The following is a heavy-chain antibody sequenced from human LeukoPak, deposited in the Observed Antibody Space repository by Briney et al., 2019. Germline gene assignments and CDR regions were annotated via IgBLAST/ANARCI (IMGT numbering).Heavy chain of an antibody. D-gene: IGHD4-17*01. CDR2: IIASGDST. V-gene: IGHV3-23*01. Sequence: GGSLRLSCAASGFTFSNYGMTWVRQAPGKGLEWVSTIIASGDSTYYADSVRGRFTISRDNSKNTLYLQLNSLRAEDTAVYYWAKVRLSYLEYWGEGTLVIVSS. CDR1: GFTFSNYG. J-gene: IGHJ4*02. CDR3: AKVRLSYLEY.